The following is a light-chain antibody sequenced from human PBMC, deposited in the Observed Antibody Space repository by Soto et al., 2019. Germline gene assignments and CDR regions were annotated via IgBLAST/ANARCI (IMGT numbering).Light chain of an antibody. CDR3: QQGYNTFWT. CDR2: AAT. CDR1: QPIGTS. V-gene: IGKV1-39*01. Sequence: DIQMTQSPSSLSAFVGDSVTVTCRASQPIGTSLYWYQQRPGTAPKLLISAATKLQSGVPSRFSGRGSGTDVTLTISNRQHEDAATYFCQQGYNTFWTFGRGTKVELK. J-gene: IGKJ1*01.